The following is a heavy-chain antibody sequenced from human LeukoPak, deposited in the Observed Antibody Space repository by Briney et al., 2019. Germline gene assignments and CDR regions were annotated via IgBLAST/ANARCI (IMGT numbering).Heavy chain of an antibody. J-gene: IGHJ5*02. CDR3: AGLIRPGWFDP. V-gene: IGHV4-34*01. CDR2: INHSGST. Sequence: NTSETLSLTCAVYGGSFSGYYWSWIRQPPGKGLEWIGEINHSGSTNYNPSLKSRVTISVDTSKNQFSLKLGSVTAADTAVYYCAGLIRPGWFDPWGQGTLVTVSS. CDR1: GGSFSGYY. D-gene: IGHD1-14*01.